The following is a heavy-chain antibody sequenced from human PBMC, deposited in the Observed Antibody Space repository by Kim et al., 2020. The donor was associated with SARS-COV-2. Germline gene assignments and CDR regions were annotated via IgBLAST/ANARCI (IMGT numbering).Heavy chain of an antibody. D-gene: IGHD6-13*01. CDR3: ARGAAAGTDYFDY. J-gene: IGHJ4*02. V-gene: IGHV5-51*01. Sequence: YSPPFQGQVTIPADKSISTAYLQWSSLKASDTAMYYCARGAAAGTDYFDYWGQGTLVTVSS.